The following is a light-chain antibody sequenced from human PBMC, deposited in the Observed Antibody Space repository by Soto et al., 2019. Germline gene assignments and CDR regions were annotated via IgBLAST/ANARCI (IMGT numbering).Light chain of an antibody. CDR1: SSNIGANA. V-gene: IGLV1-36*01. Sequence: QSVLTQPPSVSEAPRQRVTITCSGSSSNIGANAVNWYQQFPGKAPKLLIYYDDLLSSGVSDRFSASKSGTSASLAISGLQSEDEADYYCAAWDDTLKGVVFGEGTKLT. CDR2: YDD. CDR3: AAWDDTLKGVV. J-gene: IGLJ3*02.